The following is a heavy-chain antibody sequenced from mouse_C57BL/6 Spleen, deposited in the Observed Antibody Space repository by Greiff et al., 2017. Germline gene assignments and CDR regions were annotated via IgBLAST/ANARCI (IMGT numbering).Heavy chain of an antibody. J-gene: IGHJ4*01. D-gene: IGHD1-1*01. Sequence: EVQLVESGGDLVKPGGSLKLSCAASGFTFSSYGMSWVRQTPDKRLEWVATISSGGSYTYYPDSVKGRFTISRDNAKNTLYLQMSSLKSEDTAMYYCARHDGSSYDYYARDYWGQGTSVTVSS. CDR1: GFTFSSYG. CDR2: ISSGGSYT. CDR3: ARHDGSSYDYYARDY. V-gene: IGHV5-6*01.